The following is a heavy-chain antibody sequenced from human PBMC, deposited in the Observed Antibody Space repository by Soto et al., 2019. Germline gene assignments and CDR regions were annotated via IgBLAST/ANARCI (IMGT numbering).Heavy chain of an antibody. V-gene: IGHV4-39*01. Sequence: SETLSLTCTVSGGSISSSSYYWGWIRQPPGKGLEWIGSIYYSGSTYYNPSLKSRVTISVDTSKNQFSLKLSSVTAADTAVYYCARGLYDYIWGSYRPYYFDYWGQGTLVTVSS. D-gene: IGHD3-16*02. CDR3: ARGLYDYIWGSYRPYYFDY. CDR1: GGSISSSSYY. J-gene: IGHJ4*02. CDR2: IYYSGST.